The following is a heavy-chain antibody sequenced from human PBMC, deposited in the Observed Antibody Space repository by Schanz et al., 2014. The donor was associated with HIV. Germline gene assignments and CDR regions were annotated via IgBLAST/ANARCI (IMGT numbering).Heavy chain of an antibody. Sequence: EVQLLASGGGLVKPGGSLRLSCEVSGFTFSDYSMNWVRQAPGKGLEWVSTISGSGGSTYYADSVKGRFTISRDNSKNRLYLQMNSLRAEDTAIYYCAKVFTVITYVAEYFHHWGQGTLVSVSS. CDR1: GFTFSDYS. J-gene: IGHJ1*01. V-gene: IGHV3-23*01. CDR3: AKVFTVITYVAEYFHH. CDR2: ISGSGGST. D-gene: IGHD3-16*01.